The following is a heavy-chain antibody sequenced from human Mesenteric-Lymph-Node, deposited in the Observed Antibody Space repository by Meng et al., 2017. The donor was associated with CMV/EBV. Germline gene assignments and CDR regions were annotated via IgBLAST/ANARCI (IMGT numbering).Heavy chain of an antibody. J-gene: IGHJ6*02. V-gene: IGHV3-21*04. CDR2: ISSSSSYI. Sequence: GGSLRLSCAASGFTFSSYSMNWVRQAPGKGLEWVSSISSSSSYIYYADSVKGRFTISRDNSKNTLYLQMNSLRAEDTAVYYCARGKLGSGYVTYYYYGMDVWGQGTTVTVSS. CDR3: ARGKLGSGYVTYYYYGMDV. CDR1: GFTFSSYS. D-gene: IGHD3-3*01.